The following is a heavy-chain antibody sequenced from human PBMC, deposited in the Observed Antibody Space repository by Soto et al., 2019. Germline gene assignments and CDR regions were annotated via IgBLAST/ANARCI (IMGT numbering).Heavy chain of an antibody. D-gene: IGHD3-3*01. V-gene: IGHV1-58*01. J-gene: IGHJ6*02. Sequence: SVKVSSKASGFTFTSSAVQWVRQARGQRLDWIGWIVVGSGNTNYAQKFQERVTITRDMSTSTAYMELSSLRSEDTAVYYCAAVDYDFWSGYLSMDVWGQGTTVTVSS. CDR2: IVVGSGNT. CDR1: GFTFTSSA. CDR3: AAVDYDFWSGYLSMDV.